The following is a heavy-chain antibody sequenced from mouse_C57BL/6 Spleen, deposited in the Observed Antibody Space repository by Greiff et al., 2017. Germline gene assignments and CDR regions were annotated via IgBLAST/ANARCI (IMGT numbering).Heavy chain of an antibody. J-gene: IGHJ3*01. Sequence: VPLPPPFSYLFIPFSSFNLSCTASGFNIKNTYMHWVKQRPEQGLEWIGRIDPANGNTKYAPKFQGKATIPADTSSNTAYMQLSSLTSEDTAIYYCANVVYYGYYPVFAYWGQGTLVTVSA. D-gene: IGHD2-1*01. V-gene: IGHV14-3*01. CDR3: ANVVYYGYYPVFAY. CDR2: IDPANGNT. CDR1: GFNIKNTY.